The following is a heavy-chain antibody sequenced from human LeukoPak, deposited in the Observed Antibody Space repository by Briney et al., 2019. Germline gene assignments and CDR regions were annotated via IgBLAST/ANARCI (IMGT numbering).Heavy chain of an antibody. CDR1: RGSISSNTW. CDR2: IYRSGST. CDR3: ARAKPKNMVRGLIMRRESRYYFDY. V-gene: IGHV4-4*02. Sequence: PSETLSLTCAVSRGSISSNTWWSWVRPPPGKGLEWIGEIYRSGSTHYNPSLKSRVTISVDKTKNQFSLKLSSVTAADTAVYYCARAKPKNMVRGLIMRRESRYYFDYWGQGTLVTVSS. J-gene: IGHJ4*02. D-gene: IGHD3-10*01.